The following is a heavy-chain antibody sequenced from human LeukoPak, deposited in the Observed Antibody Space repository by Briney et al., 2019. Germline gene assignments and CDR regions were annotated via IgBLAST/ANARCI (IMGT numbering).Heavy chain of an antibody. CDR1: RFTFSTYA. J-gene: IGHJ4*02. CDR3: AKEEWLLAVYFDY. CDR2: ISGSGGST. V-gene: IGHV3-23*01. D-gene: IGHD3-3*01. Sequence: GGSLRLSCAASRFTFSTYAMSWARQAPGKGLEWVSTISGSGGSTYYADSVKGQFTISRDNSKNTLYLQMNSLRAEDTAVYYCAKEEWLLAVYFDYWGQGTLVTVSS.